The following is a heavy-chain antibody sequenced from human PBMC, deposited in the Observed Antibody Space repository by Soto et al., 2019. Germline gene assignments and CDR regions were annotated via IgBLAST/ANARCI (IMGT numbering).Heavy chain of an antibody. D-gene: IGHD1-7*01. J-gene: IGHJ4*02. CDR3: ARQVEELPDYFDY. CDR1: GGSISSGRYY. Sequence: LSLTCAVSGGSISSGRYYWTWIRQHPGKGLEWIGYIYYSGSTYYNPSLKSRVTISVDTSKNQFSLKLSSVTAADTAVYYCARQVEELPDYFDYWGQGTLVTVSS. V-gene: IGHV4-31*11. CDR2: IYYSGST.